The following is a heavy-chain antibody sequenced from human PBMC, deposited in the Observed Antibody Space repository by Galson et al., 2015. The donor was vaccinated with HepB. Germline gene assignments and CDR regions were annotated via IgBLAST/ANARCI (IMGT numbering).Heavy chain of an antibody. CDR1: GGSISSGSYY. Sequence: TLSLTCTVSGGSISSGSYYWSWIRQPAGTGLEWIGRIYTSGSTNYNPSLKSRVTISVDTSKNQFSLKLSSVTAADTAVYYCARDSTVTTWAYYYYGMDVWAKGPRSPSP. CDR2: IYTSGST. CDR3: ARDSTVTTWAYYYYGMDV. D-gene: IGHD4-17*01. J-gene: IGHJ6*02. V-gene: IGHV4-61*02.